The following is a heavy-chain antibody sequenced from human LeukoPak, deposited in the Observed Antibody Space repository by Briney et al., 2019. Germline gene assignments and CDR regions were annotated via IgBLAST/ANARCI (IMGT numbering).Heavy chain of an antibody. Sequence: SGTLSLTCALYGGAFSNYYWSWLRQPPGKGLEWIGEINHSGSTNYNPSLKSRVTISVDTSKNQFSLKLSSVTAADTAVYYCAGSRAARFDYWGQGTLVTVST. D-gene: IGHD6-6*01. J-gene: IGHJ4*02. CDR2: INHSGST. V-gene: IGHV4-34*01. CDR1: GGAFSNYY. CDR3: AGSRAARFDY.